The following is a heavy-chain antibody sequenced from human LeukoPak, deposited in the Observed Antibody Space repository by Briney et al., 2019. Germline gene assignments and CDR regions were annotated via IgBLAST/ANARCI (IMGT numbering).Heavy chain of an antibody. J-gene: IGHJ4*02. Sequence: SETLSPTCTVSGYSISSGYYWGWIRQPPGKGLEWIGYIYYSGSTNYNPSLKSRVTISVDTSKNQFSLKLNSVTAADTAVYYCASGQITAAGHFDYWGQGTLVTVSS. V-gene: IGHV4-61*05. CDR1: GYSISSGYY. CDR2: IYYSGST. CDR3: ASGQITAAGHFDY. D-gene: IGHD6-13*01.